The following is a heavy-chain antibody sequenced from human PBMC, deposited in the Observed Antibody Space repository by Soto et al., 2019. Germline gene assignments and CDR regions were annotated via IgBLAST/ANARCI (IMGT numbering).Heavy chain of an antibody. CDR2: IYYSGST. V-gene: IGHV4-31*03. CDR3: VRVLYSYYGMDV. CDR1: GGSISSGGYY. J-gene: IGHJ6*04. Sequence: SETLSLTCTVSGGSISSGGYYWSWIRQHPGKGLEWIGYIYYSGSTYYNPSLKSRVTISVDTSKHQFSLKLSAVTAADTAVYYCVRVLYSYYGMDVWGKGTTVTVSS.